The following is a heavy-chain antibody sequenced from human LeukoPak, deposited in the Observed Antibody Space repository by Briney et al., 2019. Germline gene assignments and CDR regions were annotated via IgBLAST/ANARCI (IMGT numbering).Heavy chain of an antibody. Sequence: GGSLRLSCAASGFTLRTYAMHWVSQAPGKGLEWVAVFTYDGSDKYYADYVKGRFSISRDNSKGMLFLQMNSLRAEDTAVYYCAGYSYDSSGLKYWGQGTLVTVSS. V-gene: IGHV3-30*04. CDR1: GFTLRTYA. CDR3: AGYSYDSSGLKY. CDR2: FTYDGSDK. J-gene: IGHJ4*02. D-gene: IGHD3-22*01.